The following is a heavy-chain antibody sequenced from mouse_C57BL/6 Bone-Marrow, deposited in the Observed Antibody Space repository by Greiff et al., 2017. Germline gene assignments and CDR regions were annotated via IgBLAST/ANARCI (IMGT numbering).Heavy chain of an antibody. Sequence: QVTLKVSGPGILQPSQTLSLTCSFSGFSLSTFGMGVGWIRQPSGKGLEWLAHIWWDDDKYYNPALKSRLTISKDTSKNQVFLKLANVDTADTATYYCARIAGPAQVRGDYAMDYWGQGTSVTVSS. J-gene: IGHJ4*01. V-gene: IGHV8-8*01. CDR1: GFSLSTFGMG. D-gene: IGHD2-14*01. CDR3: ARIAGPAQVRGDYAMDY. CDR2: IWWDDDK.